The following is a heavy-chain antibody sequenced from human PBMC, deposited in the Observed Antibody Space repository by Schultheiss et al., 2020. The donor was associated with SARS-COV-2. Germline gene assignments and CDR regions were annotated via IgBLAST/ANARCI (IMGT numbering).Heavy chain of an antibody. J-gene: IGHJ4*02. CDR3: AKDHY. CDR1: GFTFSSYA. CDR2: IWYDGSNK. Sequence: GGSLRLSCAASGFTFSSYAMHWVRQAPGKGLEWVAVIWYDGSNKYYADSVKGRFTISRDNSNNTLYLQMNSLRDEDTAVYYCAKDHYWGQGTLVTVSS. V-gene: IGHV3-33*06.